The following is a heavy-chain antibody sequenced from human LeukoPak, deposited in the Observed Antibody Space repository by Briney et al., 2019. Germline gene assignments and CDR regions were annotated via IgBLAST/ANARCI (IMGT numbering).Heavy chain of an antibody. CDR3: ARQGSSSGWFDP. J-gene: IGHJ5*02. Sequence: SETLSLTCTVSGGSISSYYWSWIRQPPGKGLEWIGYIYYSGSTNYNPSLKSRVTISVDTSKNQFSLKLSPVTAADTAVYYCARQGSSSGWFDPWGQGTLVTVSS. D-gene: IGHD6-6*01. CDR2: IYYSGST. V-gene: IGHV4-59*08. CDR1: GGSISSYY.